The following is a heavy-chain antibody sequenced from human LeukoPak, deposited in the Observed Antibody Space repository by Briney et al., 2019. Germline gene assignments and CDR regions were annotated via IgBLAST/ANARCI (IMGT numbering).Heavy chain of an antibody. Sequence: SETLSLTCAVYGGSFSGYYWSWIRQPPGKGLEWIGEINHSGSTNYNPSLKSRVTISVDTSKNQFSLKLSSVTAADTAVYYCARHGGRIQLWLNWFDPWGQGTLATVSS. CDR1: GGSFSGYY. D-gene: IGHD5-18*01. CDR2: INHSGST. CDR3: ARHGGRIQLWLNWFDP. V-gene: IGHV4-34*01. J-gene: IGHJ5*02.